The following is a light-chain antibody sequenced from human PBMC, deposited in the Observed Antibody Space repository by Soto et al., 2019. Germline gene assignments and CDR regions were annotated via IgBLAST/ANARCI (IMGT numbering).Light chain of an antibody. CDR2: ANN. V-gene: IGLV1-40*01. CDR1: SSNIGAGYD. J-gene: IGLJ1*01. Sequence: QSVLTQPPSVSGAPGQRVTISCSGSSSNIGAGYDVHWYQQLPGTAPKLLISANNIRPSGVPDRFSGSKSGTSASLAITGLQAEDEADYYCSSYAGSSNVFGTGTQLTVL. CDR3: SSYAGSSNV.